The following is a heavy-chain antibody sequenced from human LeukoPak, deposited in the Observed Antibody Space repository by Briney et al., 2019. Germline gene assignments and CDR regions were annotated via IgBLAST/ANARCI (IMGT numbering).Heavy chain of an antibody. CDR3: ARVRREQYDPFDY. CDR2: INPNSGGT. CDR1: GYTFTGYY. J-gene: IGHJ4*02. Sequence: ASVKVSCKASGYTFTGYYMHWVRQAPGQGLEWMGWINPNSGGTNYAQKFQGRVTMTRDTSISTAHMELSRLRSDDTAVYYCARVRREQYDPFDYWGQGTLVTVSS. V-gene: IGHV1-2*02. D-gene: IGHD1-26*01.